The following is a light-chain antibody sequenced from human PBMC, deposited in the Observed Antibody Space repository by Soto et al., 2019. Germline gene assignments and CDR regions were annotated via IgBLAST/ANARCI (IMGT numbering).Light chain of an antibody. Sequence: QSALTQPASVSGSPGQSITISCTGSSSDVGRYNYVSWYQHHPGKAPKLMIYEVSNRPSGVSNRFSGSKSGNTASLTISGLQAEDEADYHCSSFTSSSTPYVFGTGTKVTVL. CDR1: SSDVGRYNY. J-gene: IGLJ1*01. CDR3: SSFTSSSTPYV. CDR2: EVS. V-gene: IGLV2-14*01.